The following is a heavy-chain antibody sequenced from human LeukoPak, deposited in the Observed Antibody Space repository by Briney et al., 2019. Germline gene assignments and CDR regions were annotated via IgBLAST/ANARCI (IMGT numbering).Heavy chain of an antibody. CDR3: ARPPMYSSGWYWFDP. D-gene: IGHD6-19*01. V-gene: IGHV4-59*01. Sequence: PSETLSLTCTVSGGSISYYYWSWIRQSPGKGLEWIGYIYYSGTTNYNPSLKSRVTISVDTSKNQFSLQLRSVTAADTAVYYCARPPMYSSGWYWFDPWGPGTLVTVSS. CDR2: IYYSGTT. J-gene: IGHJ5*02. CDR1: GGSISYYY.